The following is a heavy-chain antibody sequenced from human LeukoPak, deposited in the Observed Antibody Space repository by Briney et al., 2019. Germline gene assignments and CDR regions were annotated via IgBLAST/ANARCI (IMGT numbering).Heavy chain of an antibody. CDR1: GGSFSGYY. Sequence: ETLSLTCAVYGGSFSGYYWSWIRQPPGKGLEWVSAISGSGGSTYYADSVKGRFTISRDNSKNTLYLQMNSLRDEDTAVYYCAKDVLNRAYDYWGQGTLVTVSS. D-gene: IGHD3-10*02. J-gene: IGHJ4*02. V-gene: IGHV3-23*01. CDR2: ISGSGGST. CDR3: AKDVLNRAYDY.